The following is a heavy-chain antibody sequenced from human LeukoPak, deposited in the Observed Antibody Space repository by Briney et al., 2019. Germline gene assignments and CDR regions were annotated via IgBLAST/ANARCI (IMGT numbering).Heavy chain of an antibody. V-gene: IGHV4-61*05. CDR3: ARVKYRSSWYEGDWFDP. CDR1: GGSISSSSYY. D-gene: IGHD6-13*01. Sequence: PSETLSLTCTVSGGSISSSSYYWGWIRQPPGKGLEWIGYIYYSGSTNYNPSLKSRVTISVDTSKNQFSLKLSSVTAADTAVYYCARVKYRSSWYEGDWFDPWGQGTLVTVSS. J-gene: IGHJ5*02. CDR2: IYYSGST.